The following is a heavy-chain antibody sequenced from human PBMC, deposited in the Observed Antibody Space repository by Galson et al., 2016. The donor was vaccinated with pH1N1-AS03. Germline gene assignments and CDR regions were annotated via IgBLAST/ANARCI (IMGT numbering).Heavy chain of an antibody. V-gene: IGHV1-2*06. CDR1: GYTFTGYY. CDR2: INSKNGDT. CDR3: ATPQSLKVGATSAFDL. Sequence: SVKVSCKAFGYTFTGYYMHWVRQAPGQGLECLGRINSKNGDTDYAPKFRDRLTMTRDTSITTAYLELRSLTSGDTALYYCATPQSLKVGATSAFDLWGRGTLVTVTS. D-gene: IGHD1-26*01. J-gene: IGHJ2*01.